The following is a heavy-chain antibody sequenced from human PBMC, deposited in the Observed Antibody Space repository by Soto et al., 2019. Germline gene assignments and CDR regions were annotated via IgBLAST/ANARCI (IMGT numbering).Heavy chain of an antibody. D-gene: IGHD3-3*01. V-gene: IGHV3-15*01. J-gene: IGHJ6*03. CDR3: TTSNRGVDYDFWSGRRYNYMDV. Sequence: GGSLRLSCAASGFTFSNAWMSWVRQAPGKGLEWVGRIKSKTDGGTTDYAAPDKGRFTISRDDSKNELYLQMNSLKTEDTAVYYCTTSNRGVDYDFWSGRRYNYMDVWGKGTTVTVSS. CDR2: IKSKTDGGTT. CDR1: GFTFSNAW.